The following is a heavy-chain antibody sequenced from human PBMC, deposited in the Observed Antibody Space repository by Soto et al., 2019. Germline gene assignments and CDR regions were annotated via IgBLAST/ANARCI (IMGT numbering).Heavy chain of an antibody. CDR2: INPSGGST. Sequence: ASVKVSCKASGYTFTSYYMHWVRQAPGQGLEWMGIINPSGGSTSYAQKFQGRVTMTTDTSTSTVYMELSSLRSEDTAVYYCARASGSDFWSGYSPPYYYYYGMDVWGQGTTVTVSS. CDR1: GYTFTSYY. V-gene: IGHV1-46*01. D-gene: IGHD3-3*01. J-gene: IGHJ6*02. CDR3: ARASGSDFWSGYSPPYYYYYGMDV.